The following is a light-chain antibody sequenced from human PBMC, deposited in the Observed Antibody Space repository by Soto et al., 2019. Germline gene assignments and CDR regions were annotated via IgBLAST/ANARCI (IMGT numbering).Light chain of an antibody. CDR2: EDT. Sequence: QSVLTQPASVSGSPGQSITISCTGTSSDVGSYNLVSWYQQHPGIAPKLIIYEDTKRPFGVSDRFSGSKSGNTASLTISGLQVEDEADYYCCSYAGSVVFGGGTKLTVL. J-gene: IGLJ2*01. CDR1: SSDVGSYNL. V-gene: IGLV2-23*01. CDR3: CSYAGSVV.